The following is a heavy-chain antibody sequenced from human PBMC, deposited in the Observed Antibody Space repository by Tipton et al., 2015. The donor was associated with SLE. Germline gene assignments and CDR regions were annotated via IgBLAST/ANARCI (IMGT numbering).Heavy chain of an antibody. Sequence: GSLRLSCAASGFTFSSYSMNWVRQAPGKGLEWVSYIRSSSTAIYYADSVKGRFTISRDNARNSLYLQMNSLRADDTALYHCAADAMGHWGQGTLVTVSS. CDR1: GFTFSSYS. J-gene: IGHJ4*02. D-gene: IGHD5-24*01. CDR2: IRSSSTAI. V-gene: IGHV3-48*01. CDR3: AADAMGH.